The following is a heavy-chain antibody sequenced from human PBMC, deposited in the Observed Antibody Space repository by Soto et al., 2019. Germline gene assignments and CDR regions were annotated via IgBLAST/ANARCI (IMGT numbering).Heavy chain of an antibody. CDR1: GFSLSTSGVG. V-gene: IGHV2-5*02. CDR3: THRPLTGPINWFDP. CDR2: IYWDDDK. D-gene: IGHD7-27*01. Sequence: SGPTLVNPTQTLTLTCTFSGFSLSTSGVGVGWIRQPPGKALEWLALIYWDDDKRYSPSLKSRLTITKDTSKNQVVLTMTNMDPVDTATYYCTHRPLTGPINWFDPWGQGTLVTVSS. J-gene: IGHJ5*02.